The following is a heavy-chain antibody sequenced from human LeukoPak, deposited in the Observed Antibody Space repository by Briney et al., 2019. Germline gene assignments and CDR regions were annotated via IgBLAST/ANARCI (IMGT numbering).Heavy chain of an antibody. CDR3: ARTSRVVPAAGNNWFDP. V-gene: IGHV1-69*04. CDR1: GGTFSSYA. D-gene: IGHD2-2*01. Sequence: SVKVSCKASGGTFSSYAISWVRQAPGQGLEWMGTIIPIFGIANYAHNFQGRVTITTDKSTSIAYMELSSLRSEDTAVYYCARTSRVVPAAGNNWFDPWGQGTLVTVSS. CDR2: IIPIFGIA. J-gene: IGHJ5*02.